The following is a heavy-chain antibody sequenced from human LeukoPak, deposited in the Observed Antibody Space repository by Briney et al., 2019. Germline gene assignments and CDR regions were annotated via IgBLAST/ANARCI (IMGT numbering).Heavy chain of an antibody. Sequence: SETLSLTCTVSGGSISSGSYYWSWIRQPAGQGPEYIGRMYTSGSTNYNPPLKSRVTISVDTSKNQFSLKLSSVTAADTAVYYCARGYDGSGYYYRNWYFDLWGRGTLVTVSS. CDR1: GGSISSGSYY. J-gene: IGHJ2*01. D-gene: IGHD3-22*01. V-gene: IGHV4-61*02. CDR2: MYTSGST. CDR3: ARGYDGSGYYYRNWYFDL.